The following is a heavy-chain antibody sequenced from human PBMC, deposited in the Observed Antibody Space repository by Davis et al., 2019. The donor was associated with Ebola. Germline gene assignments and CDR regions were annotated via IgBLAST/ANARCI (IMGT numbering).Heavy chain of an antibody. Sequence: PGGSLRLSCAASGFTFSTYSMSWVRQAPGKGLEWVSSISSDSDYIYYADSVKGRFTISRHNSKNTLYLQMNSLRAEDTAVYYCAACRGDYGMDVWGQGTTVTVSS. CDR1: GFTFSTYS. CDR2: ISSDSDYI. D-gene: IGHD2-15*01. J-gene: IGHJ6*02. V-gene: IGHV3-21*04. CDR3: AACRGDYGMDV.